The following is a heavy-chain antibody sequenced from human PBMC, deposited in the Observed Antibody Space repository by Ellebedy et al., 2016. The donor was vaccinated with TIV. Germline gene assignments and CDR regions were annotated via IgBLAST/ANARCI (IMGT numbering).Heavy chain of an antibody. J-gene: IGHJ6*02. CDR3: ARELSSYYYDSSGYYYGPDNAPGMDV. CDR1: GYTFPRYY. V-gene: IGHV1-46*01. D-gene: IGHD3-22*01. Sequence: ASVTVSCXASGYTFPRYYMHWVRQPPGQGLEWMGIINPSGGSTSYAQKFQGRVTMTRDTSTSTVYMELSSLRSEDTAVYYCARELSSYYYDSSGYYYGPDNAPGMDVWGQGTTVTVSS. CDR2: INPSGGST.